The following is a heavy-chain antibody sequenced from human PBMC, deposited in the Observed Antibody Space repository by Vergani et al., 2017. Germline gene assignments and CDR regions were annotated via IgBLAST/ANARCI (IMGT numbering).Heavy chain of an antibody. J-gene: IGHJ6*03. CDR1: GFTFSGSA. CDR3: TRQCSSTSCSYYYYYMDV. D-gene: IGHD2-2*01. V-gene: IGHV3-73*01. CDR2: IRSKANSYAT. Sequence: VQLVESGGGVVQPGRSLRLSCAASGFTFSGSAMHWVRQASGKGLEWVGRIRSKANSYATAYAASVKGRFTISRDDSKNTAYLQMNSLKTEDTAVYYCTRQCSSTSCSYYYYYMDVWGKGTTVTVSS.